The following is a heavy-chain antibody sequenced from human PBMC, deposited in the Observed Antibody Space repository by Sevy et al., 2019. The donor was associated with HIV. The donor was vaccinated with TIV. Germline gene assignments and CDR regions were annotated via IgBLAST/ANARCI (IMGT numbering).Heavy chain of an antibody. CDR3: AREGCTKPHDY. V-gene: IGHV3-23*01. CDR2: LSFGCGEI. D-gene: IGHD2-8*01. CDR1: GFTFSKYS. Sequence: GGSLRLSCAASGFTFSKYSMSWVRQPPGKGLEWVSTLSFGCGEINYADSVKGRFTISRDNPKSSVYLQMNNLRPEDTAVYSCAREGCTKPHDYWGQGTLVTVSS. J-gene: IGHJ4*02.